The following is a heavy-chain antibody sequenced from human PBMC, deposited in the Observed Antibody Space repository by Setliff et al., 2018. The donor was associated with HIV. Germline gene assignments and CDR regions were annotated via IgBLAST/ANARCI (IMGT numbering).Heavy chain of an antibody. Sequence: ASVKVSCKASGYTFTGYYIHWVRRAPGQGLEWMGRINPSSGGTNYAPKFQGRVTMTRDKSISTAYMELSRLRSDDTAVYYCATWGGSPDGYFYYYLDVWGKGTTVTVSS. CDR3: ATWGGSPDGYFYYYLDV. CDR1: GYTFTGYY. CDR2: INPSSGGT. D-gene: IGHD1-26*01. J-gene: IGHJ6*03. V-gene: IGHV1-2*06.